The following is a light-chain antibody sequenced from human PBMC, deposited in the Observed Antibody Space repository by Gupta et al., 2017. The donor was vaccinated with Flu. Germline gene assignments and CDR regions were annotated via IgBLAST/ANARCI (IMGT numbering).Light chain of an antibody. CDR1: QSVSSSY. J-gene: IGKJ2*01. Sequence: DIVLTQSPGTLSLSPGERATLSCRASQSVSSSYLAWYQQKAGQAPRLLIYGASSRDTGIPDRFSGSGSGTDFTLTISRLEPEDFAVYYCQQYGSSPRTFGQGTKLEIK. V-gene: IGKV3-20*01. CDR2: GAS. CDR3: QQYGSSPRT.